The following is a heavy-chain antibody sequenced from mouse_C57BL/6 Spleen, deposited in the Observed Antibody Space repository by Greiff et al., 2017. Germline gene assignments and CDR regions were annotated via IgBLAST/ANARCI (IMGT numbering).Heavy chain of an antibody. Sequence: VQLQQSGAELMKPGASVKLSCKATGYTFTGYWIEWVKQRPGHGLEWIGEILPGSVSTNYNEKFKGKATFTADTSSNTAYMQLSSLTTEDSAIYYCARLGWLLGWYFDVWGTGTTVTVSS. CDR2: ILPGSVST. D-gene: IGHD2-3*01. CDR3: ARLGWLLGWYFDV. J-gene: IGHJ1*03. CDR1: GYTFTGYW. V-gene: IGHV1-9*01.